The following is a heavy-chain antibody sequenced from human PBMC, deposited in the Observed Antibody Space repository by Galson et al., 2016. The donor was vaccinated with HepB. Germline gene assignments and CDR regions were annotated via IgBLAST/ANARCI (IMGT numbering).Heavy chain of an antibody. V-gene: IGHV3-23*01. J-gene: IGHJ4*02. CDR2: ISGGGGST. CDR1: GFTFRTYT. CDR3: ARGTKRFCSGSNCYPLDH. D-gene: IGHD2-15*01. Sequence: SLRLSCAASGFTFRTYTMSWVRQAPGKGLEWVSGISGGGGSTYYADSVKGRLTISRDNPKNMVYLQIHNLRDEDTAIYFCARGTKRFCSGSNCYPLDHWGQGTLVTVSS.